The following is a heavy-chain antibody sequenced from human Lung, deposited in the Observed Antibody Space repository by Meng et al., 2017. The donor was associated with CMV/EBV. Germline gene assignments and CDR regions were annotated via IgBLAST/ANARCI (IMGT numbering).Heavy chain of an antibody. J-gene: IGHJ4*02. Sequence: GXXRLSCAASGFSFSSFAMHWVRQAPGKGLEWVAVIWFDGSFKFYGDSVQGRFTISRDNSKNILYLEMNSLRAEDTAVYYCAKVPCSSTSCYPYYFDYWXQGSLVTVSS. CDR3: AKVPCSSTSCYPYYFDY. CDR1: GFSFSSFA. CDR2: IWFDGSFK. V-gene: IGHV3-33*06. D-gene: IGHD2-2*01.